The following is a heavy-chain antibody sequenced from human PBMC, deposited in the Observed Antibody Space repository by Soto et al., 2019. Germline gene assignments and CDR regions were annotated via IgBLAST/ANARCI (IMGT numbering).Heavy chain of an antibody. CDR3: ATRRVNSGYVSIGDYDS. CDR2: INPRGGTT. D-gene: IGHD5-12*01. CDR1: GDTFTFTNYY. J-gene: IGHJ4*02. V-gene: IGHV1-46*01. Sequence: QVQLVQSGAELKKPGASVKVSCKASGDTFTFTNYYMYWVRQAPGQVLEWMAIINPRGGTTIYAQKFQGRVTMTRDTSTSTVYVELSSLRSEDTAVYYCATRRVNSGYVSIGDYDSWGQGTLVTVSS.